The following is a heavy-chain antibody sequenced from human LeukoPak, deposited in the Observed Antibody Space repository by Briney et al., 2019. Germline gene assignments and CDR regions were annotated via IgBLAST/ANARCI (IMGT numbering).Heavy chain of an antibody. CDR2: IYPGDSDT. CDR1: GYSFTSYW. J-gene: IGHJ1*01. V-gene: IGHV5-51*01. CDR3: ARLAYCGGDCYRTTRGYFQH. Sequence: GESLKISCKGSGYSFTSYWIGWVRPMPGKGLEWRGIIYPGDSDTKYSPSFQGQVTISADKSINTVYLQWSSLKASDTAIYYCARLAYCGGDCYRTTRGYFQHWGQGTLVTVSS. D-gene: IGHD2-21*02.